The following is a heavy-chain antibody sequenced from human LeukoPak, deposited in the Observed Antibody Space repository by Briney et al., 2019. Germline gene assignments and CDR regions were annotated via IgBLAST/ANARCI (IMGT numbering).Heavy chain of an antibody. Sequence: GASVKVSCKVSGYTLTELSMHWVRQAPGKGLEWMGGFDPEDGETIYTQKFQGRVTMTEDTSTDTAYMELSSLRSEDTAVYYCAKLPFFGVVQSAIDYWGQGTLVTVSS. CDR1: GYTLTELS. CDR3: AKLPFFGVVQSAIDY. J-gene: IGHJ4*02. V-gene: IGHV1-24*01. CDR2: FDPEDGET. D-gene: IGHD3-3*01.